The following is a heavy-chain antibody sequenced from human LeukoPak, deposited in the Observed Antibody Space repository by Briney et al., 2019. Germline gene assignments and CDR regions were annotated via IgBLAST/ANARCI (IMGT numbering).Heavy chain of an antibody. Sequence: GGSLRLSCAASGFTFSIYDVHWVRQAPGKGLGWVAFISYDGSNKYYADSVKGRFTISRDNSKNTLYLQMNSLRAEDTAVYYCAKVSFDILTGLLDYWGQGTLVTVSS. J-gene: IGHJ4*02. D-gene: IGHD3-9*01. CDR3: AKVSFDILTGLLDY. CDR2: ISYDGSNK. CDR1: GFTFSIYD. V-gene: IGHV3-30*18.